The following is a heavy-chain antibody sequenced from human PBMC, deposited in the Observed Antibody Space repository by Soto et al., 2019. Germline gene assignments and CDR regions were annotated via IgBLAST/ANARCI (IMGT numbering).Heavy chain of an antibody. CDR2: FDPEDGET. CDR3: ATARGQWLVHYYYYGMDV. CDR1: GYTLTELS. V-gene: IGHV1-24*01. D-gene: IGHD6-19*01. Sequence: ASVKVSCKVSGYTLTELSMHWVRQAPGKGLEWMGGFDPEDGETIYAQKFQGRVTMTEATSTDTAYMELSSLRSEDTAVYYCATARGQWLVHYYYYGMDVWGQGTTVTVSS. J-gene: IGHJ6*02.